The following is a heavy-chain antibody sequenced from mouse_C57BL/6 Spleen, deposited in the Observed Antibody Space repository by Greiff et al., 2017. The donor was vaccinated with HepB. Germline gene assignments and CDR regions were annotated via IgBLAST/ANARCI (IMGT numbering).Heavy chain of an antibody. CDR3: ARKVDGPDY. Sequence: QVQLQQPGAELVKPGASVKLSCKASGYTFTSYWMQWVKQRPGQGLEWIGEIDPSDSYTNYNQKFKGKATLTVDTSSSTAYMQLSSLTSEDSAVYYCARKVDGPDYWGQVTTLPFSS. CDR1: GYTFTSYW. CDR2: IDPSDSYT. J-gene: IGHJ2*01. D-gene: IGHD2-3*01. V-gene: IGHV1-50*01.